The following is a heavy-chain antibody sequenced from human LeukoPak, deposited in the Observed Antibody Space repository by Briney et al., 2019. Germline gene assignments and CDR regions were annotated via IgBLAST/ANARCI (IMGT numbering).Heavy chain of an antibody. CDR1: GGSFSGYY. J-gene: IGHJ4*02. CDR3: ARVLHYFDY. CDR2: INHSGST. Sequence: PSETLSLTCAVYGGSFSGYYWSWIRQPPGKGLEWIGEINHSGSTNYNPSLKSRVTISVDTSKYQFSLKLSSVTAADTAVYYCARVLHYFDYWGQGTLVTVSS. V-gene: IGHV4-34*01.